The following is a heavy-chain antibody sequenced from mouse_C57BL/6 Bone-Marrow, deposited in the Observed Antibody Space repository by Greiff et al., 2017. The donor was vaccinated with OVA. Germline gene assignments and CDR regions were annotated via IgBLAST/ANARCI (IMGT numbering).Heavy chain of an antibody. Sequence: EVQVVESGGGLVKPGGSLKLSCAASGFTFSSYAMSWVRQTPEKRLEWVATISDGGSYTYYPDNVKGRFTISRDNAKNNLYLQMSHLKSEDTAMYYCARVGTVVARDYWGQGTTLTVSS. CDR2: ISDGGSYT. CDR3: ARVGTVVARDY. D-gene: IGHD1-1*01. V-gene: IGHV5-4*01. J-gene: IGHJ2*01. CDR1: GFTFSSYA.